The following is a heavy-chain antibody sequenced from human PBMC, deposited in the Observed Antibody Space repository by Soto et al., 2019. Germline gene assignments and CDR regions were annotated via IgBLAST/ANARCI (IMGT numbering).Heavy chain of an antibody. Sequence: QVQLVQSGAEVKKPGSSVKVSCKASGGTFSSYTISWVRQAPGQGLEWMGRIIPILGIANYAQKFQGRVTITADKSTSTAYMELSSLRSEDTVVYYCARGPRYYGDYDVDYWGQGTLVIVSS. V-gene: IGHV1-69*02. CDR2: IIPILGIA. D-gene: IGHD4-17*01. J-gene: IGHJ4*02. CDR1: GGTFSSYT. CDR3: ARGPRYYGDYDVDY.